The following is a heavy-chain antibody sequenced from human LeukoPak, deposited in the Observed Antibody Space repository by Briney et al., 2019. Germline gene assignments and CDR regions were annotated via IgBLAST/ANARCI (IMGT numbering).Heavy chain of an antibody. CDR1: GFTFRNHG. V-gene: IGHV3-23*01. J-gene: IGHJ4*02. Sequence: GGSLGLSCAASGFTFRNHGMNWVRQAPGKGLEWVSGISPSGGGTYYADSVKGRFTISRDNSKNTLYLQMNSLRAEDTAVYYCAKDPQNLDYYFDYWGQGTLVTVSS. D-gene: IGHD1-1*01. CDR2: ISPSGGGT. CDR3: AKDPQNLDYYFDY.